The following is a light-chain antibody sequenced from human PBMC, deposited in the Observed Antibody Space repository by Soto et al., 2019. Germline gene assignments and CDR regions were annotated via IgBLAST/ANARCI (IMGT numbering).Light chain of an antibody. Sequence: DIQMTQSPSTLSASVGDRVTITFRASQSISRWLAWHQQKPGKAPKPLIYDASTLKTGVPSRFSGSGSGSEFNFTITGLQPDDFATYFCQQYNTYSTFGQGTRLEIK. J-gene: IGKJ5*01. CDR3: QQYNTYST. CDR2: DAS. CDR1: QSISRW. V-gene: IGKV1-5*01.